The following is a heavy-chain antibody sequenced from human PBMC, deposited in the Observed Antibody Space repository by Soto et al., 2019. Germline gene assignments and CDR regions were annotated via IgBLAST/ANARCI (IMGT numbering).Heavy chain of an antibody. CDR1: GYTFTSYG. Sequence: QVQLVQSGAEVKKPGASVKVSCKASGYTFTSYGISWVRQAPGQGLEWMGWISAYNGKTNYAQKLQGRVTMTTDTSTSTAYMELRSLRSDDTAVYYCARDKVVTAPYYYYGMDVWGQGTTVTVSS. J-gene: IGHJ6*02. CDR3: ARDKVVTAPYYYYGMDV. CDR2: ISAYNGKT. V-gene: IGHV1-18*01. D-gene: IGHD2-21*02.